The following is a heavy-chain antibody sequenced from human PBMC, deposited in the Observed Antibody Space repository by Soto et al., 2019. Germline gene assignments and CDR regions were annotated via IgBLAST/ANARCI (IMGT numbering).Heavy chain of an antibody. Sequence: ASVKVSCKASGYTFTSYGISWVRQAPGQGLEWMGWISAYNGNTNYAQKLQGRVTMATDTSTSTAYMELRSLRSDDTAVYYCATQGRLGGNYYYGMDVWGQGTTVTVSS. D-gene: IGHD1-26*01. CDR2: ISAYNGNT. J-gene: IGHJ6*02. V-gene: IGHV1-18*04. CDR3: ATQGRLGGNYYYGMDV. CDR1: GYTFTSYG.